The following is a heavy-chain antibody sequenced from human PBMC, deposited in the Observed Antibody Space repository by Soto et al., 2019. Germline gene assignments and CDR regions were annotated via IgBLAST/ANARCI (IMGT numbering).Heavy chain of an antibody. CDR3: ARDNDFPSSQSFYCLDV. CDR1: GGTFSHSA. CDR2: IIPISGTA. Sequence: QVQLVQSGAEVKKPGSSVKVSCKASGGTFSHSAISWVRQAPGQGLEWMGGIIPISGTAHYAQKFQGRVSIIAYESKRTAYMELSTLRSEETAMYFCARDNDFPSSQSFYCLDVWGQGTTVTVSS. D-gene: IGHD3-3*01. J-gene: IGHJ6*02. V-gene: IGHV1-69*01.